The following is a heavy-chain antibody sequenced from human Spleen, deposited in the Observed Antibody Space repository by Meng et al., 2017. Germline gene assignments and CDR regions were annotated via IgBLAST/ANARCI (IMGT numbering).Heavy chain of an antibody. Sequence: QVQLKQWGAGLLKPSQTPSPPCVVSGGSFSDYYWSWIRQPPGKGLEWIGEINHSGSTNYNPSLESRATISVDTSQNNLSLKLSSVTAADSAVYYCARGPTTMAHDFDYWGQGTLVTVSS. CDR2: INHSGST. CDR3: ARGPTTMAHDFDY. CDR1: GGSFSDYY. V-gene: IGHV4-34*01. J-gene: IGHJ4*02. D-gene: IGHD4-11*01.